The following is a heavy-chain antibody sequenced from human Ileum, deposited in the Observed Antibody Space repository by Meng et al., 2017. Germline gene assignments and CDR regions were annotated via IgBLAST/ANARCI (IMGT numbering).Heavy chain of an antibody. Sequence: EVQLVESGVGLVQPGVSLRRSCAASGFSFSDHYRDWVRQAQGKGLEWVGQIKNKAQSYTTDYAASVRGRFTISRDDLRNSLYLQMDSLKIEDTAVYYCADVGSTLPWGQGTLVTVSS. CDR2: IKNKAQSYTT. CDR1: GFSFSDHY. V-gene: IGHV3-72*01. CDR3: ADVGSTLP. J-gene: IGHJ5*02. D-gene: IGHD1-26*01.